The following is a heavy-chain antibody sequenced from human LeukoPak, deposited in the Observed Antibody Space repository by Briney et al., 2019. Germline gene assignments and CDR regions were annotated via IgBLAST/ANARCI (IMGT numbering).Heavy chain of an antibody. J-gene: IGHJ4*02. D-gene: IGHD6-19*01. CDR1: GFTFSNYA. Sequence: PGGSLRLSCAASGFTFSNYAMTWVRQAPGKGLEWVSVISGSGGGTYYADSVKGRFTISRDSSKNTVYLQMNSLRAEDTALYYCATNAGQWVVPFDHWGQGTLVTVSS. CDR2: ISGSGGGT. V-gene: IGHV3-23*01. CDR3: ATNAGQWVVPFDH.